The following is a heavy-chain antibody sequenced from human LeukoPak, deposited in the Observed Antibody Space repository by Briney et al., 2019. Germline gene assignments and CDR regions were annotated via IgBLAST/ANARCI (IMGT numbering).Heavy chain of an antibody. CDR3: ATRPSSPY. J-gene: IGHJ4*02. Sequence: PGGALRLSCAGSGFTFSSYALSWVRQAPGKGLEWVSAISGGGGSTYYADSVKGRFTISRDNSKNTLYLQMNSLRAEDTAVYYCATRPSSPYWGQGTLVTVSS. CDR2: ISGGGGST. CDR1: GFTFSSYA. V-gene: IGHV3-23*01.